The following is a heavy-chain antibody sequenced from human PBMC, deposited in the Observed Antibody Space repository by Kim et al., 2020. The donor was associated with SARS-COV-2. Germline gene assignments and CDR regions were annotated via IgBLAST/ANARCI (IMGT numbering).Heavy chain of an antibody. Sequence: SETLSLTCTVSGGSISSSSYYWGWIRQPPGKGLEWIGSIYYSGSTYYNPSLKSRVTISVDTSKNQFSLKLSSVTAADTAVYYCARQRTYYDMRQFDPWGQGTLVTVSS. D-gene: IGHD3-22*01. J-gene: IGHJ5*02. CDR1: GGSISSSSYY. CDR3: ARQRTYYDMRQFDP. CDR2: IYYSGST. V-gene: IGHV4-39*01.